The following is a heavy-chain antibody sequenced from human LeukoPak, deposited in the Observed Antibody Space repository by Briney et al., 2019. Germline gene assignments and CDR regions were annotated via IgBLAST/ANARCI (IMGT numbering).Heavy chain of an antibody. CDR1: GYAFSNYG. J-gene: IGHJ4*02. CDR3: ARRHLIGNGYFDH. Sequence: ASVKVSCKASGYAFSNYGLAWLRRAPGQGLQWLGWISIFNGHTNYAQIVQDRVTMTTDTSTNTAYLELRSLRSDDTAVYYCARRHLIGNGYFDHWGQGTLVTVSS. D-gene: IGHD4-23*01. V-gene: IGHV1-18*01. CDR2: ISIFNGHT.